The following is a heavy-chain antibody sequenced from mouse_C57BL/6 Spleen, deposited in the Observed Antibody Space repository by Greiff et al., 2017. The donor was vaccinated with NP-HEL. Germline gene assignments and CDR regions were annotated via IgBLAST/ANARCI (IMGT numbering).Heavy chain of an antibody. D-gene: IGHD3-2*02. CDR3: ARQLRRGGFAY. J-gene: IGHJ3*01. CDR2: IHPNSGST. V-gene: IGHV1-64*01. Sequence: QVQLQQPGAELVKPGASVKLSCKASGYTFTSYWMHWVKQRPGQGLEWIGMIHPNSGSTNYNEKFKSKATLTVDKSSSTDYMQLSSLTSEDSAVDYCARQLRRGGFAYWGQGTLVTVSA. CDR1: GYTFTSYW.